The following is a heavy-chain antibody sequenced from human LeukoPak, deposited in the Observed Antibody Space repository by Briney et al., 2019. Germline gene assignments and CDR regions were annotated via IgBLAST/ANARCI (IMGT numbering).Heavy chain of an antibody. D-gene: IGHD2-2*01. CDR1: GFTFSSYW. Sequence: PWGSLRLSCAASGFTFSSYWMHWVRQAPGKGLVWVSRINSDGSSTSYADSVKGRFTISRDNAKNTLYLQMNSLRAEDTAVYYCAREEEYGVITSCKAVGNYWGREPLVTVSS. CDR3: AREEEYGVITSCKAVGNY. CDR2: INSDGSST. J-gene: IGHJ4*02. V-gene: IGHV3-74*01.